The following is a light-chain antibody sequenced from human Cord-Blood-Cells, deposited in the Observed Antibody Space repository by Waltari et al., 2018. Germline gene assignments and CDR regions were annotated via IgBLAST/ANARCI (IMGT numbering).Light chain of an antibody. CDR3: QQYGSSPYT. V-gene: IGKV3-20*01. CDR1: QSVSSSY. CDR2: GAS. Sequence: EIVLTQSPGTLSLSPGERATLSCRASQSVSSSYLACYHQKPFQVPRLLSYGASSRATGIPYRFSGSWSGTDFTLTISRLEPEDFAGYYCQQYGSSPYTFGQGNKLEIK. J-gene: IGKJ2*01.